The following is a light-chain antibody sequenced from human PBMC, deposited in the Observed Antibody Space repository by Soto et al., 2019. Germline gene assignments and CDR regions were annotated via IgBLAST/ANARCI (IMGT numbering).Light chain of an antibody. CDR1: QTVSSK. V-gene: IGKV3-20*01. CDR3: QHYGSLSWT. Sequence: EIVFTQSPSALSSSTGERATLSCRASQTVSSKLAWYQHKPGQAPRLLIYDTSNRATGIPDRFSGSGSGTDFTLTISRLEPEDFAVYYCQHYGSLSWTFGQGTKVDIK. CDR2: DTS. J-gene: IGKJ1*01.